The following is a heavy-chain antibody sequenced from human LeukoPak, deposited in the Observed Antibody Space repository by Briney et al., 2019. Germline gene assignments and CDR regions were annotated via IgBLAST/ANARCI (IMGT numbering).Heavy chain of an antibody. CDR1: GGSISRYY. CDR2: ISYTGST. D-gene: IGHD3-10*01. J-gene: IGHJ4*02. CDR3: ARTAKYYYGSETYYFFDY. V-gene: IGHV4-59*01. Sequence: NPSETLSLTCTVSGGSISRYYWSWLRQPPGKGLEWIGYISYTGSTTYNSSLKSRVTISLDTSQNQFSLKLTSVTPADTAVYYCARTAKYYYGSETYYFFDYWGQGTLVTVSS.